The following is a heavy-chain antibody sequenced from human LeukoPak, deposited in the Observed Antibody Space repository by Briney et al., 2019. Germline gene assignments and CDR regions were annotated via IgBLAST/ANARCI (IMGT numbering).Heavy chain of an antibody. CDR3: TRLRGTTIFEDYYYMDV. Sequence: SSETLSLTCTVSGDSITSSSYYWGWIRQPPGKGLEWIGSIYYSGSTYYTPSLKSRVIISVDTSKNQFSLKLSSVTAADTAVYYCTRLRGTTIFEDYYYMDVWGKGTTVTVSS. D-gene: IGHD3-3*01. CDR2: IYYSGST. J-gene: IGHJ6*03. V-gene: IGHV4-39*01. CDR1: GDSITSSSYY.